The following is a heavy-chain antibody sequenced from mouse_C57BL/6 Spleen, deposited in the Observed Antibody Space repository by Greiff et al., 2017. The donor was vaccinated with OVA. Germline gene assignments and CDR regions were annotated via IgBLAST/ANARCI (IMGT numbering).Heavy chain of an antibody. CDR1: GFTFSDYG. CDR3: ARGPDGYYLCYFDY. CDR2: ISSGSSTI. V-gene: IGHV5-17*01. J-gene: IGHJ2*01. Sequence: DVQLVESGGGLVKPGGSLKLSCAASGFTFSDYGMHWVRQAPEKGLEWVAYISSGSSTIYYADTVKGRFTISRDNAKNTLFLQMTSLRSEDTAMYYCARGPDGYYLCYFDYWGQGTTLTVSS. D-gene: IGHD2-3*01.